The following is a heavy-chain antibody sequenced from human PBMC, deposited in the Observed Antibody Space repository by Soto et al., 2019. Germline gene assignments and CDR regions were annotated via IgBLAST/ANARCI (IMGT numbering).Heavy chain of an antibody. V-gene: IGHV1-69*13. CDR2: IIPIFGTA. CDR1: GGTFSSYA. D-gene: IGHD2-15*01. CDR3: ARDHCSGGSCYPGTIWWFDP. J-gene: IGHJ5*02. Sequence: ASVKVSCKASGGTFSSYAISWVRQAPGQGLEWMGGIIPIFGTANYAQKFQGRVTITADESTSTAYMELSSLRSEDTAVYYCARDHCSGGSCYPGTIWWFDPWGQGTLVTVSS.